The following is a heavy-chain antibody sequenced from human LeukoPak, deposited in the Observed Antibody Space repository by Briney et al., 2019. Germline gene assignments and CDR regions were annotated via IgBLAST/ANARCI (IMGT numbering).Heavy chain of an antibody. Sequence: PGGSLRLSCAASGFTFSSYAMHRVRQAPGKGLEWMAVISYDGSNKYYADSVKGRFTISRDNSKNTLYLQVNSLRAEDTAVYYCARKSRDGYNYDSSGFFDYWGQGTLVTVSS. D-gene: IGHD5-24*01. J-gene: IGHJ4*02. CDR1: GFTFSSYA. V-gene: IGHV3-30-3*01. CDR3: ARKSRDGYNYDSSGFFDY. CDR2: ISYDGSNK.